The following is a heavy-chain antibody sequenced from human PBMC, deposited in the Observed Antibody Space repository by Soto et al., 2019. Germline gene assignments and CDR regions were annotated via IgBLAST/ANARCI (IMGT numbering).Heavy chain of an antibody. D-gene: IGHD3-22*01. J-gene: IGHJ4*02. CDR2: INAGNGNT. CDR3: ARDRHPTYYYASSGYGS. V-gene: IGHV1-3*01. CDR1: GYTFTSYA. Sequence: ASVKVSCKASGYTFTSYAMHWVRQAPGQRLEWMGWINAGNGNTKYSQKFQGRVTITRDTSASTAYMELSSLRSEDTAVYYCARDRHPTYYYASSGYGSWRQGTLVTVSS.